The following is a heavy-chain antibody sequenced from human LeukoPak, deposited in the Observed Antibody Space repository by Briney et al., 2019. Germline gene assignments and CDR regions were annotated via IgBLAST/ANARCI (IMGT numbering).Heavy chain of an antibody. Sequence: SETLSLTCAVSGGSISSGGYSWSWIRQPPGKGLEWIGYIYHSGSTYYNPSLKSRVTISVARSTNQFSLKRSSVTAADTAVYCCARGYGDYDKSWFDPWGQGTLVTVSS. CDR3: ARGYGDYDKSWFDP. J-gene: IGHJ5*02. CDR2: IYHSGST. CDR1: GGSISSGGYS. V-gene: IGHV4-30-2*01. D-gene: IGHD4-17*01.